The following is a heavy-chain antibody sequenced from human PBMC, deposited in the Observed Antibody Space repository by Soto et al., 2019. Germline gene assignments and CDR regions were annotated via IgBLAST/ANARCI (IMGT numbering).Heavy chain of an antibody. Sequence: SVQVSCTASGYRFDAYGISWVRQVPGQGLEWMGWISAYNGNTNFAQRFQGRVTLTTDKSTSTAYMEVRSLRSDDTAVYFCGRTYTAFDSNTMRGMDVWGQGTTVTGAS. J-gene: IGHJ6*02. CDR2: ISAYNGNT. CDR3: GRTYTAFDSNTMRGMDV. CDR1: GYRFDAYG. V-gene: IGHV1-18*01. D-gene: IGHD2-2*01.